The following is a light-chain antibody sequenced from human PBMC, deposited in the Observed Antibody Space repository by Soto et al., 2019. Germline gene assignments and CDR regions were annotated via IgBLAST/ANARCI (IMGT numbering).Light chain of an antibody. J-gene: IGKJ3*01. CDR3: QQLNSFPIP. Sequence: IQLTQSPSSLSASVGDRVTISCRASQGIANFLAWYQQKPGKAPKRLIYGASTLQSGVPSRFSGSGCRTDFTLTISSQQPEDFATYYCQQLNSFPIPFGPGTKVDIK. CDR2: GAS. V-gene: IGKV1-9*01. CDR1: QGIANF.